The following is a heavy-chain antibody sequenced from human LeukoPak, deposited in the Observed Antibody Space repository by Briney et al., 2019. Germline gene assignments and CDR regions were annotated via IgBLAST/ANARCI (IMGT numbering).Heavy chain of an antibody. V-gene: IGHV3-74*01. D-gene: IGHD3-10*01. CDR3: ARAAPGLHFDY. CDR1: GFTFSSYW. J-gene: IGHJ4*02. Sequence: PGGSLRLSCAASGFTFSSYWMHWVRQAPGKGLVWVSRINSDGSSTSYADSVKGRFTISGDNAKNTLYLQMNSLRAEDTAVYYCARAAPGLHFDYWGQGTLVTVSS. CDR2: INSDGSST.